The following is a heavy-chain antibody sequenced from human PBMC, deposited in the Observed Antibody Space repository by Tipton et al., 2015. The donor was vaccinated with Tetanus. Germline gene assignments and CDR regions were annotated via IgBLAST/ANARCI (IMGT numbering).Heavy chain of an antibody. Sequence: TLSLTCAVYGGSFSGYYWSWIRQPPGKGLEWIGEINHSGSTNYNPYLKSRVTISVDTPKNQFSLKLSSVTAADTAVYYCARTTVTIWGYYFDYWGQGTLVTVSS. CDR3: ARTTVTIWGYYFDY. J-gene: IGHJ4*02. CDR1: GGSFSGYY. D-gene: IGHD4-17*01. CDR2: INHSGST. V-gene: IGHV4-34*01.